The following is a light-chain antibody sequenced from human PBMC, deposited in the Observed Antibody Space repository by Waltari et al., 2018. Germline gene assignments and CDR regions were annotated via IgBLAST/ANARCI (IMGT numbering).Light chain of an antibody. CDR1: RSVNDN. Sequence: EVVMTQSPATLSLSPGEKATRSCRASRSVNDNRAWYQQKRGQAPRLLIYGSSTRASGIPVRFSGLGSGTEFTLTISSLLPEDFAVYYCQQYNNWPPLTFGEGTIVEMK. V-gene: IGKV3-15*01. CDR2: GSS. CDR3: QQYNNWPPLT. J-gene: IGKJ4*01.